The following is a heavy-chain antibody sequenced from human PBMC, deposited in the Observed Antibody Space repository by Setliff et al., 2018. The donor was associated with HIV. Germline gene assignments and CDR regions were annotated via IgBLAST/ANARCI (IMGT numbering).Heavy chain of an antibody. CDR3: ARYNSYWHTFDF. CDR1: GFTVRDTH. J-gene: IGHJ4*02. V-gene: IGHV3-53*05. Sequence: GGSLRLSCAASGFTVRDTHMTWVRQAPGKGLEWVSFIYSDGRTYYAESVKGRFTISRDDSKNTLYLQMHSLTPEDTAVYHCARYNSYWHTFDFWGQGTPVTVSS. CDR2: IYSDGRT. D-gene: IGHD6-19*01.